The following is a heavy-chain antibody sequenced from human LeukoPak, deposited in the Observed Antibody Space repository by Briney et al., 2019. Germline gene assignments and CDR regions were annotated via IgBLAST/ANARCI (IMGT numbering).Heavy chain of an antibody. CDR2: IIPIFGTA. V-gene: IGHV1-69*05. CDR3: ARDIKIGGYYDSSGYPLVLFYYYYGMDV. J-gene: IGHJ6*02. Sequence: ASVKVSCKASGGTFSSYAISWVRQAPGQGLEWMGGIIPIFGTANYAQKFQGRVTMTRDTSTSTVYMELSSLRSEDTAVYYCARDIKIGGYYDSSGYPLVLFYYYYGMDVWGQGTTVTVSS. D-gene: IGHD3-22*01. CDR1: GGTFSSYA.